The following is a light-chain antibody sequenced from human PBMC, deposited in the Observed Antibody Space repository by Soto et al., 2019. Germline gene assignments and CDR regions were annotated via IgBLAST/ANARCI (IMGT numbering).Light chain of an antibody. Sequence: IVLIQSPATLSVSPGERATLSCRASQSVSNNYLAWYQQKPGQAPRLLIYGASNRATGIPDRFSGSGSGTDFTLTISRLEPEDFAVYYCQQYGSSPGTFGQGTKVDIK. CDR2: GAS. J-gene: IGKJ1*01. V-gene: IGKV3-20*01. CDR3: QQYGSSPGT. CDR1: QSVSNNY.